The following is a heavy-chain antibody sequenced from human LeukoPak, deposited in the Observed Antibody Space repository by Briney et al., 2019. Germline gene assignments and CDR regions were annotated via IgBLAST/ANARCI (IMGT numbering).Heavy chain of an antibody. V-gene: IGHV1-2*02. D-gene: IGHD2-2*01. CDR1: GYTFTGYY. CDR3: ARVRFGKYQFAAFDI. J-gene: IGHJ3*02. CDR2: INPNSGGT. Sequence: ASVKVSCKASGYTFTGYYMHWVRQAPGQGLEWMRWINPNSGGTNYAQKFQGRVTMTRDTSISTAYMELSKLRSDDTAVYYCARVRFGKYQFAAFDIWGQGTMVTVSS.